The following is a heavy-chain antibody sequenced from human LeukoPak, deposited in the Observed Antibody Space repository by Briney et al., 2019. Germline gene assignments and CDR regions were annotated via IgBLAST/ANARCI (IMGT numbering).Heavy chain of an antibody. CDR3: AKDARSSTSCYAN. J-gene: IGHJ4*02. D-gene: IGHD2-2*01. CDR2: IWYDGSNK. V-gene: IGHV3-33*06. CDR1: GFTFSSYG. Sequence: GRSLRLSCAASGFTFSSYGMHWVRQAPGKGLEWVAVIWYDGSNKYYADSVKGRFTISRDNSKNTLYLQMNSLRAEDTAVYYCAKDARSSTSCYANSGQGTLVTVSS.